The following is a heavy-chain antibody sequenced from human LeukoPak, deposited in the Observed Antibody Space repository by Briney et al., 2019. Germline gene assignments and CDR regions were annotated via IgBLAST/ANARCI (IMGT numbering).Heavy chain of an antibody. V-gene: IGHV3-48*01. CDR1: GFTFSSYS. CDR3: ARSIVVVVAATNYYYYGMGV. Sequence: GGSLRLSCAASGFTFSSYSMNWVRQAPGKGLEWVSYISSSSSTIYYADSVKGRFTISRDNAKNSLYLQMNSLRAEDTAVYYCARSIVVVVAATNYYYYGMGVWGQGTTVTVSS. CDR2: ISSSSSTI. D-gene: IGHD2-15*01. J-gene: IGHJ6*02.